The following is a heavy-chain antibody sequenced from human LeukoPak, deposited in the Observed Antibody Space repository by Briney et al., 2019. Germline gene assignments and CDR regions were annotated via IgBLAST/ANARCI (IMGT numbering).Heavy chain of an antibody. J-gene: IGHJ4*02. Sequence: PSETLSLTCTVSGGSISSYNYYWGWIRQPPGKGLEWIGSIYYSGSTYYNPSLKSRVTISVDTSKNQFSLKLSSVTAADTAVYYCARNLRYFDWLLSFFDYWGQGTLVTVSS. CDR1: GGSISSYNYY. D-gene: IGHD3-9*01. V-gene: IGHV4-39*01. CDR2: IYYSGST. CDR3: ARNLRYFDWLLSFFDY.